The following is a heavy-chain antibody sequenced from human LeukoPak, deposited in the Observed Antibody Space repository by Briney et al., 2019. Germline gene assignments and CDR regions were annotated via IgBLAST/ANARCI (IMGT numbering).Heavy chain of an antibody. CDR2: IYYSGST. Sequence: PSETLSLTCTVSGGSISSSSYYWGWIRQPPGKGLEWIGSIYYSGSTYYNPSLKSRVTISVDTSKNQFSLKLSSVTAADTAVYYCARRKSSSWKTIDAFDIWGQGTMVTVSS. D-gene: IGHD6-13*01. J-gene: IGHJ3*02. V-gene: IGHV4-39*01. CDR3: ARRKSSSWKTIDAFDI. CDR1: GGSISSSSYY.